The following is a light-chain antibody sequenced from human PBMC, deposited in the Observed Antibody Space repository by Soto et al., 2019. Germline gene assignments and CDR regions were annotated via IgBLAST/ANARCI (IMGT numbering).Light chain of an antibody. CDR3: QQYENLPT. CDR2: DAS. CDR1: QSINNY. V-gene: IGKV1-33*01. J-gene: IGKJ5*01. Sequence: IHMNQSPSSLSASVGDRVTINCQASQSINNYLNWYQQKPGRAPKLLIYDASNLEAGVPSRFRGSGSGTDFTFTISRLQPEDIATYYCQQYENLPTFGQGTRLEI.